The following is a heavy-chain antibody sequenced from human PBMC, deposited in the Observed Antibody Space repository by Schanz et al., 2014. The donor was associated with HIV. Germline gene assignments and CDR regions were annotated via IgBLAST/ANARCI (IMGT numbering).Heavy chain of an antibody. D-gene: IGHD2-15*01. Sequence: EVQLLESGGGLLQPGGSLRLSCAASGFSFSSYAMSWVRQAPGKGLEWVSVISDSGGSTYYADSVKGRFTISRDNSKNTLYRQMNSLRAEDTAVYYCAKGGRDILSYYGMDVWGQGTTVTVSS. J-gene: IGHJ6*02. CDR1: GFSFSSYA. V-gene: IGHV3-23*01. CDR2: ISDSGGST. CDR3: AKGGRDILSYYGMDV.